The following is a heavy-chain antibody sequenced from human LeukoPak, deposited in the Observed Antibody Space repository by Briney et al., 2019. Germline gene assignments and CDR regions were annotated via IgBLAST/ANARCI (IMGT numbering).Heavy chain of an antibody. CDR2: INHSGST. CDR1: GGSFSGYY. Sequence: SETLSLTCAVYGGSFSGYYWSWIRQPPGKGLEWIGEINHSGSTNYKPSLKSRVTISVDASKNQFSLKLSSVTAADTAVYYCAREGGHSIWGQGTMVTVSS. J-gene: IGHJ3*02. CDR3: AREGGHSI. V-gene: IGHV4-34*01. D-gene: IGHD2-15*01.